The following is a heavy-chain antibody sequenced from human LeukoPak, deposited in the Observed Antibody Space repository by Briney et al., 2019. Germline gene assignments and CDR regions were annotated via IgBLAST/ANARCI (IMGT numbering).Heavy chain of an antibody. CDR3: ARDYYYDSSGLYAFDI. Sequence: SETLSLTCTVSGYSISSGYYWGWIRQPPGKGLEWIGYMYYSGSTNYNPSTNYNPSLKSRVTMSVDTSKNQFSLKLSSVTAADTAVYYCARDYYYDSSGLYAFDIWGQGTMVTVSS. CDR2: MYYSGST. CDR1: GYSISSGYY. V-gene: IGHV4-38-2*02. J-gene: IGHJ3*02. D-gene: IGHD3-22*01.